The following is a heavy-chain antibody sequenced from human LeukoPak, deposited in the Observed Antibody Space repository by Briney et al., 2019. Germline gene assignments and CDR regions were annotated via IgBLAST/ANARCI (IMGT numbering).Heavy chain of an antibody. CDR1: GFTLRSYV. J-gene: IGHJ4*02. CDR3: AKDRLLNCRGDCYIFDY. CDR2: ISGSGDST. D-gene: IGHD2-21*02. Sequence: GGSLRLSCVASGFTLRSYVMNWVRQTPGKGLEWVSSISGSGDSTFYADSVKGRFSISRDNSKDTLYLQVNGLRTEDTAVYYCAKDRLLNCRGDCYIFDYWGQGTVVTVSS. V-gene: IGHV3-23*01.